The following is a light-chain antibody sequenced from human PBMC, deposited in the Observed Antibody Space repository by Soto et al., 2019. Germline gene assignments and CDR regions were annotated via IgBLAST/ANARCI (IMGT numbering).Light chain of an antibody. CDR2: AAS. CDR1: QGISSY. J-gene: IGKJ1*01. Sequence: DIQMTQSPSSLSASVGDRVTITCRASQGISSYLNWYQQKPGKAPKLLIYAASSLQSGVPSRFSGSGSGTDFTLTISRLQPEDFATYYCQQSYNTPWTFGQGTKVEIK. CDR3: QQSYNTPWT. V-gene: IGKV1-39*01.